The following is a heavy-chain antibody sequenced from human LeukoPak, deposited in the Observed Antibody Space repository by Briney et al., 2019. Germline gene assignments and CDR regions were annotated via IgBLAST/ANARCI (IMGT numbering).Heavy chain of an antibody. CDR1: GFTFSNAW. CDR3: TTLGDSSGSY. CDR2: IKSKTDGGTT. Sequence: GGSLRLSCAASGFTFSNAWMSWVRQAPGKGLEWAGRIKSKTDGGTTDYAAPVKGRFTISRDDSKNTLYLQMNSLKTEDTAVYYCTTLGDSSGSYWGQGTLVTVSS. D-gene: IGHD3-22*01. V-gene: IGHV3-15*01. J-gene: IGHJ4*02.